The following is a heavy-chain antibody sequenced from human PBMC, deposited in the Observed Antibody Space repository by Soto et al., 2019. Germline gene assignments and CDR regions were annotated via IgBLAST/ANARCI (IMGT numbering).Heavy chain of an antibody. D-gene: IGHD1-7*01. CDR2: IKSKTDGGTT. CDR3: TTVLELRPEVYFDY. Sequence: GGSLRLSCAASGFTFSNAWMSWVRQAPGKGLEWVGRIKSKTDGGTTDYAAPVKGRFTISRDDSKNTLYLQMNSMKTEYTAVYYCTTVLELRPEVYFDYWGQGTLVTVSS. CDR1: GFTFSNAW. J-gene: IGHJ4*02. V-gene: IGHV3-15*01.